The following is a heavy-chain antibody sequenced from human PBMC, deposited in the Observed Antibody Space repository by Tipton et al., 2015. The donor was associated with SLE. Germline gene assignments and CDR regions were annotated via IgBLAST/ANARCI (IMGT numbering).Heavy chain of an antibody. CDR1: GGSISSSGNYY. CDR3: ARHTIVALWGAPFDY. Sequence: GLVKSSETLSLTCTVSGGSISSSGNYYWSWIRQPPGKGLEWIGYIYYSGNTNQNPSLKSRVTISVDTSKNQFSLKLSSVTAADTAVYYCARHTIVALWGAPFDYWGQGTLVTVSS. V-gene: IGHV4-61*01. J-gene: IGHJ4*02. CDR2: IYYSGNT. D-gene: IGHD6-6*01.